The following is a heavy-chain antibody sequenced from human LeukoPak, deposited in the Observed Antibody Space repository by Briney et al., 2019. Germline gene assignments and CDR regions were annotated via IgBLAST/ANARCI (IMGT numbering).Heavy chain of an antibody. J-gene: IGHJ4*02. CDR3: ATWRTAKTGFDY. V-gene: IGHV4-39*01. CDR1: GGSISSRSYY. D-gene: IGHD1-1*01. Sequence: SETLSLTCTVSGGSISSRSYYWGWIRQPPGKGLVWIGSMYYSGNTYYNPSLKSRVTISVDTSKNQFSLNLSSVTAADTAVYYCATWRTAKTGFDYWGQGTLVTVSS. CDR2: MYYSGNT.